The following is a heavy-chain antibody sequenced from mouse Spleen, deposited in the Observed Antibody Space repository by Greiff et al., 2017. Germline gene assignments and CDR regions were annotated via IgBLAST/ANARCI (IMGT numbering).Heavy chain of an antibody. J-gene: IGHJ3*01. CDR3: AREWDSSGYWFAY. V-gene: IGHV1-81*01. D-gene: IGHD3-2*01. CDR1: GYTFTSYG. CDR2: IYPRSGNT. Sequence: VKLMESGAELARPGASVKLSCKASGYTFTSYGISWVKQRTGQGLEWIGEIYPRSGNTYYNEKFKGKATLTADKSSSTAYMELRSLTSEDSAVYFCAREWDSSGYWFAYWGQGTLVTVSA.